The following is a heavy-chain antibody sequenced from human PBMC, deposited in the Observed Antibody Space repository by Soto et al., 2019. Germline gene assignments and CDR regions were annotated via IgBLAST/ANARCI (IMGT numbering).Heavy chain of an antibody. CDR3: ARDEVELRRYYYYSYGMDV. D-gene: IGHD1-7*01. Sequence: SETLSLTCTVSGYSISSGYYWGWIRQPPGKGLEWIGSIYHSGSTYYNPSLKSRVTISVDTSKNQFSLKLSFVTAADTAVYYGARDEVELRRYYYYSYGMDVWGQGTTVTVSS. CDR2: IYHSGST. J-gene: IGHJ6*02. V-gene: IGHV4-38-2*02. CDR1: GYSISSGYY.